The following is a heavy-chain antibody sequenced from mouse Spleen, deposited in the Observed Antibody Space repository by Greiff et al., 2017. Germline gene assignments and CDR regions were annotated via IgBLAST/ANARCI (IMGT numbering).Heavy chain of an antibody. Sequence: QVQLKESGAELVRPGASVTLSCKASGYTFTDYEMHWVKQTPVHGLEWIGAIDPETGGTAYNQKFKGKAILTADKSSSTAYMELRSLTSEDSAVYYCTRWSNYPFDYWGQGTTLTVSS. CDR3: TRWSNYPFDY. CDR2: IDPETGGT. CDR1: GYTFTDYE. J-gene: IGHJ2*01. D-gene: IGHD2-5*01. V-gene: IGHV1-15*01.